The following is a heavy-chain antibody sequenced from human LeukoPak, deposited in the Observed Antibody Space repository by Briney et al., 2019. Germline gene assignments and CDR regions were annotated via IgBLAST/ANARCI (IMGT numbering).Heavy chain of an antibody. D-gene: IGHD4-17*01. Sequence: GGSLRLSCAASGFTFSSYGMHWVRQAPGKGLEWVAVIWYDGSNKYYADSVKGRFTISRDNSKNTLYLQMNSLRAEDTAVYYCARAPPYGDYGLFDYWGQGTLVTVSS. CDR2: IWYDGSNK. CDR1: GFTFSSYG. CDR3: ARAPPYGDYGLFDY. V-gene: IGHV3-33*01. J-gene: IGHJ4*02.